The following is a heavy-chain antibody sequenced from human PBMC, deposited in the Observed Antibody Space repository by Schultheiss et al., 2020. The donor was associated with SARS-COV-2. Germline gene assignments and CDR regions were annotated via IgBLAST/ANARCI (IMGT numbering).Heavy chain of an antibody. V-gene: IGHV3-7*03. J-gene: IGHJ4*02. D-gene: IGHD3-10*01. CDR1: GFTFSSYS. CDR3: AKSLGGYYGSGSYLRPDY. Sequence: GESLKISCAASGFTFSSYSMNWVRQAPGKGLEWVANIKQDGSEKYYVDSVKGRFTISRDNSKNTLYLQMNSLRAEDTAVYYCAKSLGGYYGSGSYLRPDYWGQGTLVTVSS. CDR2: IKQDGSEK.